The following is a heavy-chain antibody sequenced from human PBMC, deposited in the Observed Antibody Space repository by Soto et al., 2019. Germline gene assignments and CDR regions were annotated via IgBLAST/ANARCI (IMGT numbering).Heavy chain of an antibody. V-gene: IGHV1-69*13. CDR2: IIPIFGTA. CDR3: ARGDVLRFLGWSPNYYYVMAV. Sequence: SVKVSCKASGGTFSSYAISWVRQAPGQGLEWMGGIIPIFGTANYAQKFQGRVTITADESTSTAYMELSSLRSEDTAVYYCARGDVLRFLGWSPNYYYVMAVWGQGTAVTVSS. J-gene: IGHJ6*02. D-gene: IGHD3-3*01. CDR1: GGTFSSYA.